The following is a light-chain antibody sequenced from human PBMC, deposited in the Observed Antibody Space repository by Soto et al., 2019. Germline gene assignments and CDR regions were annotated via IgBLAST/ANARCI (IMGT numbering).Light chain of an antibody. J-gene: IGLJ1*01. V-gene: IGLV2-14*01. CDR3: SSYTSSSTPYV. CDR2: NVI. CDR1: SSDVGGYNY. Sequence: QSALTQPASVSGSPGQSITISCTGTSSDVGGYNYVSWYQQLPGKAPKLMIYNVINRPSGVSNRFSGSKSGNTASLTISGLQAEDEADYYCSSYTSSSTPYVFGTGTKVTVL.